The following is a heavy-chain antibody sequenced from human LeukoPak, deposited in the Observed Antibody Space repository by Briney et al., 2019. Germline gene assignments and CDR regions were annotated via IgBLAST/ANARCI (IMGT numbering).Heavy chain of an antibody. CDR1: GFSFSSYS. CDR2: IRSSSSYI. D-gene: IGHD2-15*01. CDR3: ARGLRGIYCSGGSCYSDY. Sequence: GGSLRLSCAASGFSFSSYSMNWVRQAPGKGLEWVSSIRSSSSYIYYADSVKGRFTISRDNAKNSLYLQMNSLRAEDTAVYYCARGLRGIYCSGGSCYSDYWGQGTLVTLSS. J-gene: IGHJ4*02. V-gene: IGHV3-21*01.